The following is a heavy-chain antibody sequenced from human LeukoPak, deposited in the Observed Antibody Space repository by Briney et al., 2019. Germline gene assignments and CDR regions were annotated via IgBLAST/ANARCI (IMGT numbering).Heavy chain of an antibody. CDR1: DGSISSSSYY. J-gene: IGHJ5*02. CDR2: IYYGSVFYSVST. CDR3: AREVAVAGEAFDP. Sequence: PSETLSLTCTVSDGSISSSSYYWGWIRQPPGTGLEWIGSIYYGSVFYSVSTYYNPSLKSRVTMSGDTSKNQFSLKLSSVTAADTAAYYCAREVAVAGEAFDPWGQGTLVTVSS. V-gene: IGHV4-39*07. D-gene: IGHD6-19*01.